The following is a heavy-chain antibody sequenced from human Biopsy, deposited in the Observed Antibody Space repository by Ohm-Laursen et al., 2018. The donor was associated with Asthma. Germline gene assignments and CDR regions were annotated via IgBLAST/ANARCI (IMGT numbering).Heavy chain of an antibody. J-gene: IGHJ3*01. CDR3: ARTYYDYLTGQVKDVFGV. CDR1: GYNFISFA. Sequence: SVNLSCKASGYNFISFAIHSVRQAPGQRLECMCLVNTVNGDTKYSQKFQCRVTITSHTSASTSYMEMRNLRSEHSATYYCARTYYDYLTGQVKDVFGVWGQGTMVTVSS. V-gene: IGHV1-3*04. D-gene: IGHD3-9*01. CDR2: VNTVNGDT.